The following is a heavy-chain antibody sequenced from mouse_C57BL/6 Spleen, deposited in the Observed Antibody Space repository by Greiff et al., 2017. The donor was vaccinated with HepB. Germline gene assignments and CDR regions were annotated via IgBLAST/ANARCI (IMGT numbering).Heavy chain of an antibody. D-gene: IGHD1-1*01. J-gene: IGHJ1*03. V-gene: IGHV1-7*01. CDR3: ARSTYYYGSSYPSYWYFDV. CDR2: INPSSGYT. CDR1: GYTFTSYW. Sequence: QVQLMESGAELAKPGASVKLSCKASGYTFTSYWMHWVKQRPGQGLEWIGYINPSSGYTKYNQKFKDKSTLTADKSSSTAYMQLSSLTYEDSAVYYYARSTYYYGSSYPSYWYFDVWGTGTTLTVSS.